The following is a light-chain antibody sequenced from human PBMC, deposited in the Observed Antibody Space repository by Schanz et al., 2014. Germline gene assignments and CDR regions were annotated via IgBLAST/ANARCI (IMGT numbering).Light chain of an antibody. J-gene: IGKJ1*01. CDR3: QQYGSSPPT. CDR2: GAS. CDR1: QSVSSF. Sequence: EIVLTQSPATLSLSPGERATLSCRASQSVSSFLAWYQHKPGQAPRLLIYGASNRATGIPDRFSGSGSGTDFILTISRLEPEDFAVYYCQQYGSSPPTFGQGTRLEIK. V-gene: IGKV3-20*01.